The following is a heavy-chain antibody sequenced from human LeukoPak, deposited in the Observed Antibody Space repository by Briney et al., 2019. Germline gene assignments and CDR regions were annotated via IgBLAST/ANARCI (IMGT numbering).Heavy chain of an antibody. CDR2: FDPEDGET. CDR3: ATAPRPWNYPGRWFDP. J-gene: IGHJ5*02. CDR1: GYTLTELS. V-gene: IGHV1-24*01. Sequence: ASVKVSCKVSGYTLTELSMHWVRQAPGKGLEWMGGFDPEDGETIYAQKFQGRVTMTEDTSTDTAYMELSSLRSEDTAVYYCATAPRPWNYPGRWFDPWGQGTLVTVSS. D-gene: IGHD1-7*01.